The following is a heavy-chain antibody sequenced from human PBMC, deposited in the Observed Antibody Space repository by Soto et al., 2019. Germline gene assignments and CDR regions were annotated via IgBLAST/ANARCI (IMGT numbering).Heavy chain of an antibody. J-gene: IGHJ4*02. CDR1: GYTFTSYG. V-gene: IGHV1-18*01. CDR3: ARGDDYVWGSYREKGYFDY. Sequence: ASVEVSCKASGYTFTSYGISWVRQAPGQGLEWMGWISAYNGNTNYAQKLQGRVTMTTDTSTSTAYMELRSLRSDDTAVYYCARGDDYVWGSYREKGYFDYWGQGTLVTVSS. D-gene: IGHD3-16*02. CDR2: ISAYNGNT.